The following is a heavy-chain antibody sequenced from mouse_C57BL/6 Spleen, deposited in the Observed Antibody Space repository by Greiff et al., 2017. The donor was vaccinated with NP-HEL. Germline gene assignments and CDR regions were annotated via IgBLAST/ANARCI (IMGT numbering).Heavy chain of an antibody. Sequence: QVQLQQSGAELVNPFSSVPLSCPSSFSPFPASTLHCLPPRSLPVLEWIGWFYPFLFIIKYNEKFKDKATLTADKSSSTVYMELSRLTPEDSAVYFCARHEDRYDYDPWFAYWGQGTLVTVSA. V-gene: IGHV1-62-2*01. CDR1: FSPFPAST. J-gene: IGHJ3*01. CDR2: FYPFLFII. CDR3: ARHEDRYDYDPWFAY. D-gene: IGHD2-4*01.